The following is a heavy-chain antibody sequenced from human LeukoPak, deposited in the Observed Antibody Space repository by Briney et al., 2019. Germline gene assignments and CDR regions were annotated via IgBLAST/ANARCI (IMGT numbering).Heavy chain of an antibody. D-gene: IGHD4-17*01. Sequence: PGGSLRLSCAASGFTFSSYWMSWVRQAPVKGLEWVANIKQDGSQKYYVDSVKGRFTISRDNANNSLYLQMDSLRVEDTAVYYCARGGATVTPKNFDYGGQGTLVTVSS. J-gene: IGHJ4*02. V-gene: IGHV3-7*01. CDR1: GFTFSSYW. CDR3: ARGGATVTPKNFDY. CDR2: IKQDGSQK.